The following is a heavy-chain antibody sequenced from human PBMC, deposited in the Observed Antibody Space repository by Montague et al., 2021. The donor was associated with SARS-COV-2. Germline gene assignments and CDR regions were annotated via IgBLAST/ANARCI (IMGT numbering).Heavy chain of an antibody. CDR1: GDSVSSNIAA. CDR3: ARDLYWAFDA. CDR2: TKYMSARYE. Sequence: CAISGDSVSSNIAAWNWIRQSPSRGLEWLGRTKYMSARYETYAVSVQSRITITADTSKNQFSLHLNSVTPEDTAVYYCARDLYWAFDAWGLGTTVTVSA. J-gene: IGHJ3*01. V-gene: IGHV6-1*01. D-gene: IGHD2-8*02.